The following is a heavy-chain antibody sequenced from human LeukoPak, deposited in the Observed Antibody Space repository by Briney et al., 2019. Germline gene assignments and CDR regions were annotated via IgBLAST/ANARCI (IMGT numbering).Heavy chain of an antibody. CDR2: ISRSGDTI. J-gene: IGHJ4*02. D-gene: IGHD4-17*01. CDR1: GFTFSRYE. V-gene: IGHV3-48*03. CDR3: AKDDDDGDHVVVDH. Sequence: GGSLRLSCAASGFTFSRYEMNWVRQAPGKGLEWVSYISRSGDTIYFADSVKGRFTISRDNAKNSLYLQMSSLRAEDTAIYYCAKDDDDGDHVVVDHWGQGTLVTVSS.